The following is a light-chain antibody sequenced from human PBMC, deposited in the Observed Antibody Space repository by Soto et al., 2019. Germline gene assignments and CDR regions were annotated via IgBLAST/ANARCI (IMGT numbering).Light chain of an antibody. J-gene: IGKJ1*01. CDR3: QQYDDWPPWT. CDR2: DTS. V-gene: IGKV3-15*01. CDR1: QSVSST. Sequence: IVMTQSPATLSVSPGERATLSCRTSQSVSSTLAWYQQKPGQGPRLLIYDTSTRATGIPARFSGSGSGTDFTLTISSLQSEDFAVYYCQQYDDWPPWTFGQGTKVEIK.